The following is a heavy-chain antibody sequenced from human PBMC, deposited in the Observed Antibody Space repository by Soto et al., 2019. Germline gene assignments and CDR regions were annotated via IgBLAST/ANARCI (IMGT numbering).Heavy chain of an antibody. D-gene: IGHD2-15*01. Sequence: SETLSLTCTVSGGPISSYYWSWIRQPPGKGLEWIGYIYHSGSTNYNPSLKSRVTISVDTSKNQFSLKLSSVTAADTAVYYCARASLPYCSGGSCSPGGFDYWGQGTLVTVSS. CDR3: ARASLPYCSGGSCSPGGFDY. V-gene: IGHV4-59*12. CDR1: GGPISSYY. J-gene: IGHJ4*02. CDR2: IYHSGST.